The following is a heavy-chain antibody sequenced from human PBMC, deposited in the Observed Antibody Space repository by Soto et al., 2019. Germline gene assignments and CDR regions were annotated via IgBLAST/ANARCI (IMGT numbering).Heavy chain of an antibody. Sequence: ASVKVSGKASGYTFTSYYMHWVRQAPGQGLEWMGIINPSGGSTSYAQKFQGRVTMTRDTSTSTVYMELSSLRSEDTAVYYCAREAIVGATNYYYGMGVWGQGTTVTVSS. CDR2: INPSGGST. D-gene: IGHD1-26*01. V-gene: IGHV1-46*01. CDR1: GYTFTSYY. CDR3: AREAIVGATNYYYGMGV. J-gene: IGHJ6*01.